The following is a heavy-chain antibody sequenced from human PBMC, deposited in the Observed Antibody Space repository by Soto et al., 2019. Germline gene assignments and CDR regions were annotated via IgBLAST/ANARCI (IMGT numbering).Heavy chain of an antibody. V-gene: IGHV3-30-3*01. CDR2: ISYDGSNK. J-gene: IGHJ6*02. CDR1: GFTFSSYA. Sequence: GGSLRLSCAASGFTFSSYAMHWVRQAPGKGLEWVAVISYDGSNKYYADSVKGRFTISRDNSKNTLYLQMNSLRAEDTAVYYCARDALLEQLVYYYYYGMDVWGQGTTVTVSS. D-gene: IGHD6-13*01. CDR3: ARDALLEQLVYYYYYGMDV.